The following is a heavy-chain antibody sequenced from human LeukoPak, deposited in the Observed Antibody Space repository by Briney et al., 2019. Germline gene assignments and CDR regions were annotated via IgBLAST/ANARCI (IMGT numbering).Heavy chain of an antibody. CDR2: ISWNGGSI. D-gene: IGHD6-6*01. Sequence: GRSLRLSCAASGFTFDDYAMHWVRQAPGKGLEWVSGISWNGGSIGYADSVKGRFTISRDNAKNSLYLQMNSLRAENMALYYCAKEGSSSSLDYWGQGTLVTVSS. CDR3: AKEGSSSSLDY. J-gene: IGHJ4*02. V-gene: IGHV3-9*03. CDR1: GFTFDDYA.